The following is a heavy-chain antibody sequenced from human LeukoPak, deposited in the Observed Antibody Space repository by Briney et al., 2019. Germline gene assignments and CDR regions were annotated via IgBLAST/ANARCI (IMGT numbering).Heavy chain of an antibody. Sequence: PGGSLRLSCAASGFTFSSYAMSWVRQAPGEGLEWVSAITGSGGSTYYADSVKGRFTISRDNSKNTLYLQMNSLRAEDTAIYYCAISRAYYDFWSGYSTIDYWGQGTLVTVSS. V-gene: IGHV3-23*01. CDR1: GFTFSSYA. J-gene: IGHJ4*02. CDR2: ITGSGGST. CDR3: AISRAYYDFWSGYSTIDY. D-gene: IGHD3-3*01.